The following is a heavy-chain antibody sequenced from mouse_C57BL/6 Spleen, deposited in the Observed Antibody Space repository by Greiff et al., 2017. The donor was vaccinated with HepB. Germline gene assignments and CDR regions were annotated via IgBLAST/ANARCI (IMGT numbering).Heavy chain of an antibody. CDR3: TRDRDSSGPAWFAY. D-gene: IGHD3-2*02. CDR1: GFTFSSYA. Sequence: EVQLVESGEGLVKPGGSLKLSCAASGFTFSSYAMSWVRQTPEKRLEWVAYISSGGDYIYYADTVKGRFTISRDNARNTLYLQMSSLKSEDTAMYYCTRDRDSSGPAWFAYWGQGTLVTVSA. J-gene: IGHJ3*01. V-gene: IGHV5-9-1*02. CDR2: ISSGGDYI.